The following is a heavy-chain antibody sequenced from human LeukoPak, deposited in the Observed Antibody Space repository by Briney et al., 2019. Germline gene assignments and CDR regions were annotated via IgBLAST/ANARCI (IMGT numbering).Heavy chain of an antibody. Sequence: GGSLRLSCAASGFTFSSYWMSWGRQAPGKGLEWVSNIKQDGSEKYYVDSVKGRFTISRDNAKNSLYLQMNSLRAEDTAVYYCARDPQWLRWAFDIWGQGTMVTVSS. CDR3: ARDPQWLRWAFDI. J-gene: IGHJ3*02. CDR1: GFTFSSYW. D-gene: IGHD6-19*01. CDR2: IKQDGSEK. V-gene: IGHV3-7*01.